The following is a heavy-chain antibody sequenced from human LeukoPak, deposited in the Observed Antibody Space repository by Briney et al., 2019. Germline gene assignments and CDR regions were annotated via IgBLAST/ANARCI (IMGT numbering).Heavy chain of an antibody. CDR1: GYIFSNYD. CDR3: ARAVRHQLLPDY. V-gene: IGHV1-8*01. D-gene: IGHD2-2*01. J-gene: IGHJ4*02. CDR2: MNPNSGNT. Sequence: ASVKVFYKASGYIFSNYDISWVRQATGQGFEWMGWMNPNSGNTGYALEFQGRVTFTTDTSITTAYMEMSRVRSDDTAVYYCARAVRHQLLPDYWGQGTLVTVSS.